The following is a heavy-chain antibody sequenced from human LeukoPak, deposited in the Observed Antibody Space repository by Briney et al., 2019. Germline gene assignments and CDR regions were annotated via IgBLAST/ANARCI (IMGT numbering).Heavy chain of an antibody. V-gene: IGHV4-59*01. J-gene: IGHJ6*02. CDR2: IYYSGST. D-gene: IGHD6-13*01. CDR3: ARDQYSSSWRYGMDV. Sequence: SETLSLTCAVYGGSFSGYYWSWIRQPPGKGLEWIGYIYYSGSTNYNASLKSRVTISVDTSKNQFSLKLSSVTAADTAVYYCARDQYSSSWRYGMDVWGQGTTVTVSS. CDR1: GGSFSGYY.